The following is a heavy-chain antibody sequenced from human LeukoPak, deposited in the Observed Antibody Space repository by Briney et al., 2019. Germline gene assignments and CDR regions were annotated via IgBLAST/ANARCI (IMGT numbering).Heavy chain of an antibody. D-gene: IGHD2-2*01. Sequence: GESLKISCKGSGYSFTSYWIGWVRQMPEKGLEWMGIIYLGDSDTRYSPSFQGQVTISADKSISTAYLQWSSLKASDTAMYYCARQGQYCGHTNCYSIAYFDYWGQGTLVTVSS. CDR2: IYLGDSDT. CDR3: ARQGQYCGHTNCYSIAYFDY. V-gene: IGHV5-51*01. J-gene: IGHJ4*02. CDR1: GYSFTSYW.